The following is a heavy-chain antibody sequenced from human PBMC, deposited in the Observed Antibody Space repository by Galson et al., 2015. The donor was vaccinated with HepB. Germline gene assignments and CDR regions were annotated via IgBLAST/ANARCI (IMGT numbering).Heavy chain of an antibody. CDR3: VRNRADITTPMFFDP. CDR1: GYTFTNYH. V-gene: IGHV1-46*01. J-gene: IGHJ5*02. Sequence: SCKASGYTFTNYHIHWVRQAPGQGLEWMGIINPGGSTIVYAQKFQGRLTFTTDTSATTAYMELSSLKSEDTAVYFCVRNRADITTPMFFDPWGQGTPVTVSS. CDR2: INPGGSTI. D-gene: IGHD3-10*02.